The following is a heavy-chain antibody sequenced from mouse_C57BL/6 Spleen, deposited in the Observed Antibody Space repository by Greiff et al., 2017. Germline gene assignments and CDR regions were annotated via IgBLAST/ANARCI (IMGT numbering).Heavy chain of an antibody. CDR2: IYPGSGST. V-gene: IGHV1-55*01. Sequence: VQLQQSGAELVKPGASVKMSCKASGYTFTSYWITWVKQRPGQGLEWIGDIYPGSGSTNYNEKFKSKATLTVDTSSSTAYMQLSSLTSEDSAVYYCARPGTDYYAMDYWGQGTSVTVSS. CDR3: ARPGTDYYAMDY. D-gene: IGHD4-1*01. J-gene: IGHJ4*01. CDR1: GYTFTSYW.